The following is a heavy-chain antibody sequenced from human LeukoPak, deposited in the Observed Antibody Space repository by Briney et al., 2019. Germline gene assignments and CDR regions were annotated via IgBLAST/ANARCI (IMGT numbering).Heavy chain of an antibody. CDR1: GFTVSSNY. J-gene: IGHJ6*02. V-gene: IGHV3-53*01. Sequence: GSPIISCAASGFTVSSNYMSWVRQAPGKGLEWVSVIYSGGSTYYADSVKGRFTISRDNSKNTLYLQMNSLRAEDTAVYYCARGNSGSHYVEYYYGMDVWGQGTTVTVSS. D-gene: IGHD1-26*01. CDR3: ARGNSGSHYVEYYYGMDV. CDR2: IYSGGST.